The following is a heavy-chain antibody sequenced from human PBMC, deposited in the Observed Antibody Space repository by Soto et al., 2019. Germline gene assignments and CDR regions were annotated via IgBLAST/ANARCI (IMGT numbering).Heavy chain of an antibody. CDR1: GFTFSSYA. V-gene: IGHV3-23*01. D-gene: IGHD2-15*01. CDR3: AKDRTRYCSGGSCYFDY. CDR2: TSGSGGST. J-gene: IGHJ4*02. Sequence: PGGSLRLSCAASGFTFSSYAMSWVRQAPGKGLEWVSATSGSGGSTYYADSVKGRFTISRDNSKNTLYLQMNSLRAEDTAVYYCAKDRTRYCSGGSCYFDYWGQGTLVTVSS.